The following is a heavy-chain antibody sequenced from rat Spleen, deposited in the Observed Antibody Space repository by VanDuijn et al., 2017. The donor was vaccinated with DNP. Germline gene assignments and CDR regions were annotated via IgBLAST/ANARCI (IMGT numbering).Heavy chain of an antibody. V-gene: IGHV3-1*01. CDR1: GSSILSNY. CDR3: ARWTRYFDY. Sequence: EVQLQESGPGLVKPSQSPSLTCSVTGSSILSNYGAWIRKFPGNKMEWTGYISYSGGTNYNPSLKSRISITRDTSKNHFFLHLNSVTTEDTATYYCARWTRYFDYWGQGVMVTVSS. CDR2: ISYSGGT. J-gene: IGHJ2*01. D-gene: IGHD1-7*01.